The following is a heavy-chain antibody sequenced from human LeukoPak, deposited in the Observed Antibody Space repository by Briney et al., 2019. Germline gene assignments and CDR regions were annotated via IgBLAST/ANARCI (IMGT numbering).Heavy chain of an antibody. J-gene: IGHJ6*02. V-gene: IGHV4-59*01. CDR1: GGSIRSYY. Sequence: PSETLSLTCTVSGGSIRSYYWSWIRQPPGKGLEWIGYIYYSGSTNYNPSLKSRVTISVDTSKNQFSLKLTSVTAADTAVYYCARVGGGNYYYYGMDVWGQGTTVTVSS. CDR3: ARVGGGNYYYYGMDV. D-gene: IGHD3-16*01. CDR2: IYYSGST.